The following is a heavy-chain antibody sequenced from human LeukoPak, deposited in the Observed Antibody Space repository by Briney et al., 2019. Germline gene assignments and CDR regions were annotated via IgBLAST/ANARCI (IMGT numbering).Heavy chain of an antibody. CDR2: ISAYNGNT. D-gene: IGHD3-9*01. CDR3: AREGDILSGYRMYYYYYGMDG. CDR1: GYTFTIYG. J-gene: IGHJ6*02. Sequence: ASVNVSFTASGYTFTIYGISWVRQAPGQRLEWRGWISAYNGNTNYAQKLQARVTMTTDTSTSTAYMELRSLRCDDTVVYYCAREGDILSGYRMYYYYYGMDGWGQGTTVTVSS. V-gene: IGHV1-18*01.